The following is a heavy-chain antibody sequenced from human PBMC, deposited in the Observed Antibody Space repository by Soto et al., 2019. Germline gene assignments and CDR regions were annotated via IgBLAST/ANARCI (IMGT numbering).Heavy chain of an antibody. CDR2: ISSSSSYI. V-gene: IGHV3-21*01. D-gene: IGHD3-3*01. CDR3: ARDILRLLPHTDFWHYYYGMDV. CDR1: GFTFSSYS. Sequence: EVQLVESGGGLVKPGGSLRLSCAASGFTFSSYSMNWVRQAPGKGLEWVSSISSSSSYIYYADSVKGRFTISRDNAKNSLYLQMNSLGAEDTAVYYCARDILRLLPHTDFWHYYYGMDVWGQGTTVTVSS. J-gene: IGHJ6*02.